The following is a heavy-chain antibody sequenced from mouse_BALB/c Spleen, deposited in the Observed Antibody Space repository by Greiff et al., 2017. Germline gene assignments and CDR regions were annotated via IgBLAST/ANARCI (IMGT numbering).Heavy chain of an antibody. J-gene: IGHJ4*01. CDR2: IDPYYGGT. Sequence: QVQLQQPGAELVRPGASVKLSCKASGYTFTSYWMNWVKQKPEQGLEWIGNIDPYYGGTSYNQKFKGKATLTVDKSSSTAYMQLKSLTSEDSAVYYCARDYGKDAMDYWGQGTSVTVSS. D-gene: IGHD2-1*01. V-gene: IGHV1-53*01. CDR1: GYTFTSYW. CDR3: ARDYGKDAMDY.